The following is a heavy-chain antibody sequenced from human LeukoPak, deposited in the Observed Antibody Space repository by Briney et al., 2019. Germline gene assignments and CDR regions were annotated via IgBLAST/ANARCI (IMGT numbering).Heavy chain of an antibody. J-gene: IGHJ4*02. Sequence: GGSLRLSCAASGFTFDNDWMNWVRQAPGKGLEWVGCIKSKIHGGTTDYSATGKVRVTISRDDSKSTLYLQMNSLKIDDTAVYYCATEDGYNPYWGQGILVTVSS. V-gene: IGHV3-15*01. CDR2: IKSKIHGGTT. CDR3: ATEDGYNPY. D-gene: IGHD5-24*01. CDR1: GFTFDNDW.